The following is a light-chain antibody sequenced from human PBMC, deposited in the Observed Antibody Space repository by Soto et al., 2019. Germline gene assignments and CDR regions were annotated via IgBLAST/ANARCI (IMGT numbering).Light chain of an antibody. CDR1: QSLLYSSKNKNY. Sequence: DIVMTQSPDSLAVSLGERATINCKSSQSLLYSSKNKNYLAWYQQKPGQPPKLLIYWASTRESGVPDRFSGSGSGTDFTLTISSLQAEDVAVYYCQQYYSTPTWTFGQGTKVEIK. CDR2: WAS. J-gene: IGKJ1*01. V-gene: IGKV4-1*01. CDR3: QQYYSTPTWT.